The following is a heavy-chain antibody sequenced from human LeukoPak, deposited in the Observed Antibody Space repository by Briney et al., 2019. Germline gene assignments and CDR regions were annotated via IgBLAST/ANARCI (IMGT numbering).Heavy chain of an antibody. CDR2: IYYSGST. CDR1: GSSISSNSYY. J-gene: IGHJ4*02. CDR3: ARVYGDYVVDY. D-gene: IGHD4-17*01. Sequence: PSETLSPTCTVSGSSISSNSYYWGWIRQPPGKGLEWIGSIYYSGSTYYNPSLKSRVTISVDTSKNQFSLKLSSVTAADTAVYYCARVYGDYVVDYWGQGTLVTVSS. V-gene: IGHV4-39*01.